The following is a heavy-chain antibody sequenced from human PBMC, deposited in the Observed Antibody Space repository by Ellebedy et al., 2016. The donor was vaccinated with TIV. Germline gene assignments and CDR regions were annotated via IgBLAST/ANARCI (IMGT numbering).Heavy chain of an antibody. J-gene: IGHJ4*02. D-gene: IGHD3-10*01. CDR1: GGSFSGYY. Sequence: SETLSLTXAVYGGSFSGYYWSWIRQPPGKGLEWIGEINHSGSTNYNPSLKSRVTISVDTSKNQFSLKLSSVTAADTAVYYCARVLIRGVIPIYRFDYWGQGTLVTVSS. V-gene: IGHV4-34*01. CDR2: INHSGST. CDR3: ARVLIRGVIPIYRFDY.